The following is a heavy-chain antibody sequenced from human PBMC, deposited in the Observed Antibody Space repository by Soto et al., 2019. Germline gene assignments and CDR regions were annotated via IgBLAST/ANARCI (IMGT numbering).Heavy chain of an antibody. V-gene: IGHV3-30-3*01. CDR3: ARGVVYGYYYYYGMDV. Sequence: QVQLVESGGGVVQPGRSLRLSCAASGFTFSSYAMQWVRQAPGKGLEWVAVISYDGSNKYYADSVKGRFTISKNNSKNTLYLQMNSLSADDTAVYYCARGVVYGYYYYYGMDVWGQGTTVTVSS. J-gene: IGHJ6*02. CDR2: ISYDGSNK. CDR1: GFTFSSYA. D-gene: IGHD3-3*01.